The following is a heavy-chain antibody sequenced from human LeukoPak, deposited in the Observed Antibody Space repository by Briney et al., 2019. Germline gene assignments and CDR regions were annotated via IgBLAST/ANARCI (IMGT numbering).Heavy chain of an antibody. J-gene: IGHJ4*02. CDR1: GFTFSSYA. D-gene: IGHD4-23*01. Sequence: GGSLRLSCAASGFTFSSYAMSWVRQAPGKGLEWVSGISGSGRTTYYADSVKGRFTISRDNAKNTLYLQMNSLRAEDTAVYYCARDFGGLAPRYFDYWGQGTLVTVSS. V-gene: IGHV3-23*01. CDR2: ISGSGRTT. CDR3: ARDFGGLAPRYFDY.